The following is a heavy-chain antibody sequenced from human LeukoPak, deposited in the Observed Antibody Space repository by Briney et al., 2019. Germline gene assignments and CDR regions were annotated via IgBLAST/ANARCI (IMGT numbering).Heavy chain of an antibody. Sequence: SVKVSCKAPGDNFSSYVITWVRQAPGQGLEWMGRIIPELDVANLAQVFKGRVTITADKSTNTAHMELSGLRSDDTAVYYCAREGVYSPDGSGYHRHAFDVWGKGTVVIVSS. CDR2: IIPELDVA. CDR1: GDNFSSYV. J-gene: IGHJ3*01. D-gene: IGHD3-22*01. CDR3: AREGVYSPDGSGYHRHAFDV. V-gene: IGHV1-69*04.